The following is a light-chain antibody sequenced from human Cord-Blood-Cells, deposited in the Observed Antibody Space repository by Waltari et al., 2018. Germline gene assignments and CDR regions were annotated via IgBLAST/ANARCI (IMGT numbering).Light chain of an antibody. CDR3: SSYTSSSTLV. V-gene: IGLV2-14*01. CDR1: SSDVGGYNS. CDR2: DVS. Sequence: QSALTQPASVSGSPGLSITISCAVTSSDVGGYNSVSWYQQHPGKAPKLMIDDVSNRPSGVSNRFSRSKSGNKASLTRSGLQAEDEADYYCSSYTSSSTLVFGGGTKRTVL. J-gene: IGLJ3*02.